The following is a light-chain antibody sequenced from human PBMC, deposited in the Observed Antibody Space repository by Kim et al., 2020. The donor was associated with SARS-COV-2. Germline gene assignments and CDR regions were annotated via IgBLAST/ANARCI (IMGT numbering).Light chain of an antibody. Sequence: QSALTQPASVSGSPGQSITISCTGSSGDVGSYNFVSWYQHHPGRPPKLIIFEVSKRPSGVSNRFSGFKSGNTASLTISGLQAEDEGDYYCCSYAGSVTLYVFGTGTKVTVL. CDR3: CSYAGSVTLYV. J-gene: IGLJ1*01. CDR2: EVS. V-gene: IGLV2-23*02. CDR1: SGDVGSYNF.